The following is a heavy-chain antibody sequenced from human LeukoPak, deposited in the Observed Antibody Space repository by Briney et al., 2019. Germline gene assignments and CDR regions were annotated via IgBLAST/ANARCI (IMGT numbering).Heavy chain of an antibody. V-gene: IGHV3-30*18. CDR2: TSYDGSNK. Sequence: GGSLRLSCAASGFTFSSYGMHWVRQAPGKGLEWVAATSYDGSNKYYADSVKGRFTISRDNSKNTLYLQMNSLRAEDTAVYYCAKEQYYDILTGHDYYYGMDVWGKGTTVTVSS. J-gene: IGHJ6*04. D-gene: IGHD3-9*01. CDR3: AKEQYYDILTGHDYYYGMDV. CDR1: GFTFSSYG.